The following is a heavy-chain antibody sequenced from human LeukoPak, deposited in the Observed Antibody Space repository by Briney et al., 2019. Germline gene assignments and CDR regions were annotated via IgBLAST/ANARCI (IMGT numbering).Heavy chain of an antibody. D-gene: IGHD6-6*01. CDR1: GYIFTGYY. CDR3: AREEYSSSSGPLDY. J-gene: IGHJ4*02. CDR2: ISPNSGDT. Sequence: ASVKVSCKASGYIFTGYYMHWVRQAPEQGLEWMGWISPNSGDTNYAQKFQGRVTMTRDTSISTAYMELSSLRSDDTAVYFCAREEYSSSSGPLDYWGQGTLVTVSS. V-gene: IGHV1-2*02.